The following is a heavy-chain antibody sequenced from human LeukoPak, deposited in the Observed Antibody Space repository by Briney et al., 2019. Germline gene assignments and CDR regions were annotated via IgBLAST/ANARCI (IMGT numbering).Heavy chain of an antibody. CDR3: AAPSSYCGDDCLDY. V-gene: IGHV4-34*01. CDR2: INHSGST. J-gene: IGHJ4*02. D-gene: IGHD2-21*02. Sequence: PSEILSLTCGVYGGSFSDYYWSWIRQPPGKGLEWIGEINHSGSTDYNPSLKSRVTISLDTSMNQFSLNLSSVTAADTAVYYCAAPSSYCGDDCLDYWGQGTLVTVPS. CDR1: GGSFSDYY.